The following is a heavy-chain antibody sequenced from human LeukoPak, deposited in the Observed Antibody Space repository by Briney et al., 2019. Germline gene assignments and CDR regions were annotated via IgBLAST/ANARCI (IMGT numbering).Heavy chain of an antibody. CDR1: GFNFNYFA. V-gene: IGHV3-23*01. D-gene: IGHD4-23*01. CDR3: SRIKYGGNSGYHFDY. CDR2: IGDSGSGG. Sequence: GGSLRLSCSASGFNFNYFAMSWVRQAPGKRLEWVSAIGDSGSGGSYADSVRGRFTISRDNSKNMVYLQMHSLRVDYATAYYCSRIKYGGNSGYHFDYWGQGTLVTVSS. J-gene: IGHJ4*02.